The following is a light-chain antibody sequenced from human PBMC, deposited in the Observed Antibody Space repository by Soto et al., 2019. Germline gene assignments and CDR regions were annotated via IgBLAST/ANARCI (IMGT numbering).Light chain of an antibody. CDR3: NSYTSNNTYV. J-gene: IGLJ1*01. CDR2: DVS. V-gene: IGLV2-14*03. CDR1: SSDVGAFNY. Sequence: QSVLTQPASVSGSPGQAITISCSGTSSDVGAFNYVSWYQQHPGKAPKLMIYDVSNRPSGVSNRFSGSKSGNTASLTISRLRAEDEADYYCNSYTSNNTYVFGTGTKVT.